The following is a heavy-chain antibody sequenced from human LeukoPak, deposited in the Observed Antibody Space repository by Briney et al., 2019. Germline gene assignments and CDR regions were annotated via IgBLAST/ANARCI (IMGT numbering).Heavy chain of an antibody. CDR2: INPNSGGT. Sequence: ASVKVSCKASGYTFTGYYMHWVRQAPGQGLEWMGWINPNSGGTNYAQKFQGWVTMTRDTSISTAYMELSRLRSDDTAVYYCARGGARYSGSYHVDYWGQGTQVTVSS. V-gene: IGHV1-2*04. CDR3: ARGGARYSGSYHVDY. CDR1: GYTFTGYY. J-gene: IGHJ4*02. D-gene: IGHD1-26*01.